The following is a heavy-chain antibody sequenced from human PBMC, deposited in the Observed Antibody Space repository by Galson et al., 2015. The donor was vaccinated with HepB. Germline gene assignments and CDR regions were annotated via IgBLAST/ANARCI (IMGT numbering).Heavy chain of an antibody. CDR1: GFTFSSYG. CDR3: ARPDLGYCSGGSCENYYYYGMDV. J-gene: IGHJ6*02. D-gene: IGHD2-15*01. V-gene: IGHV3-33*01. CDR2: IWYDGSNK. Sequence: SLRLSCAASGFTFSSYGMHWVRQAPGKGLEWVAVIWYDGSNKYYADSVKGRFTISRDNSKNTLYLQMNSLRAEDTAVYYCARPDLGYCSGGSCENYYYYGMDVWGQGTTVTVSS.